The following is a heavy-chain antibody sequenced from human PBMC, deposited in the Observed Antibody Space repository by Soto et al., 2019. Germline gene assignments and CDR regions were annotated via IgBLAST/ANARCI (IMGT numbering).Heavy chain of an antibody. D-gene: IGHD3-10*01. CDR3: VRDWESTTQTWGFGDS. CDR2: IIPIFGVT. Sequence: ASVKVSCKASGGTFSSYTITWVRQAPGQGLEWLGRIIPIFGVTNYAQKVQDRLTMSADRPTTTAYMELSSLTSADTAVYYCVRDWESTTQTWGFGDSWGQGTLVTVSS. CDR1: GGTFSSYT. V-gene: IGHV1-69*04. J-gene: IGHJ4*02.